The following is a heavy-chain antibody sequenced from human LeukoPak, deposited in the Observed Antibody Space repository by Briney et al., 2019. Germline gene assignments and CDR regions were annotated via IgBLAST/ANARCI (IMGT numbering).Heavy chain of an antibody. CDR2: ISISSSTI. D-gene: IGHD3-10*01. CDR1: GFTFSSYS. J-gene: IGHJ4*02. CDR3: ARDDYGSGSYLYYFDY. V-gene: IGHV3-48*01. Sequence: PGGSLRPSCAASGFTFSSYSMNWVRQAPGKGLEWVSYISISSSTIYYADSVKGRFTISRDNAKNSLYLQMNSLRAEDTAVYYCARDDYGSGSYLYYFDYWGQGTLVTVSS.